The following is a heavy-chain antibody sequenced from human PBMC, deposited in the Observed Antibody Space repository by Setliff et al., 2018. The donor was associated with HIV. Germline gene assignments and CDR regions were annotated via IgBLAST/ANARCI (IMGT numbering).Heavy chain of an antibody. Sequence: ASVKVSCKASGYTFTMYGITWVRQAPGQGLEWMGWVSPYNENTNYAQKVQDRVVMTIDTSTNTAYMELSSLRAEDTAVYYCARNLGVGALGDDGQVDYYYYYMDVWGKGTTVTVSS. V-gene: IGHV1-18*01. CDR1: GYTFTMYG. CDR3: ARNLGVGALGDDGQVDYYYYYMDV. D-gene: IGHD4-17*01. CDR2: VSPYNENT. J-gene: IGHJ6*03.